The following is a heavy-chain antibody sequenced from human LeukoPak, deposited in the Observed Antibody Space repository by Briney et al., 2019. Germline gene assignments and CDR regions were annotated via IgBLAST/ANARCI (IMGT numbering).Heavy chain of an antibody. CDR1: GFTVSSNY. CDR3: ARDPGGSGWGAFDI. Sequence: HPGGSLRLSCAASGFTVSSNYMTWVRQAPGKGLEWVSVIYSGGNTYYADSVEGRFTISRDNADNSLYLQMNSLRAEDTAVYYCARDPGGSGWGAFDIWGQGTMVTVSS. J-gene: IGHJ3*02. CDR2: IYSGGNT. V-gene: IGHV3-53*01. D-gene: IGHD4-23*01.